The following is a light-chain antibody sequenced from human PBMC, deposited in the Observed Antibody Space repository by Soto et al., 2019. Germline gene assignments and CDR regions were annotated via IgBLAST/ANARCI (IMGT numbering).Light chain of an antibody. V-gene: IGKV3-15*01. Sequence: ETVMTQSPATLSVSPGERATLSCRASQSVNSNLAWYQQESGQPPRLLVFGASTRATGVPARFSGSGSGKEFTLTISGLQSEDFAVYFCQQYASWPLTFGGGTKVEI. CDR3: QQYASWPLT. J-gene: IGKJ4*01. CDR1: QSVNSN. CDR2: GAS.